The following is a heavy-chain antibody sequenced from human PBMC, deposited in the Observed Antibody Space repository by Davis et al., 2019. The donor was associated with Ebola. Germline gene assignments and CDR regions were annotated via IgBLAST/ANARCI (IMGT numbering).Heavy chain of an antibody. J-gene: IGHJ4*02. Sequence: GGSLRLSCAASGFTFSSYSMNWVRQAPGKGLEWVSSISSSSYSINYADSVKGRFTISRDNAGNSLFLQMNSLRAEDSAMYYCTRGNWNYPNWGQGTLVTVSS. V-gene: IGHV3-21*01. D-gene: IGHD1-7*01. CDR3: TRGNWNYPN. CDR2: ISSSSYSI. CDR1: GFTFSSYS.